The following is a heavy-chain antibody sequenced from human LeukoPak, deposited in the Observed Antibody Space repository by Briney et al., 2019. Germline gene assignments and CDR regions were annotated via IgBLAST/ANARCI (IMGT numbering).Heavy chain of an antibody. CDR1: GFTLSSYW. J-gene: IGHJ6*02. CDR3: ARSAGEIYYYYGMDV. Sequence: GGSLRLSCAASGFTLSSYWMTWVRQAPGKGLQWVANINQDGSEMYYVDSVKGRFTISRDNAKNSPYLQMNSLRAEDTAVYYCARSAGEIYYYYGMDVWGQGTTVTVSS. CDR2: INQDGSEM. D-gene: IGHD3-16*01. V-gene: IGHV3-7*04.